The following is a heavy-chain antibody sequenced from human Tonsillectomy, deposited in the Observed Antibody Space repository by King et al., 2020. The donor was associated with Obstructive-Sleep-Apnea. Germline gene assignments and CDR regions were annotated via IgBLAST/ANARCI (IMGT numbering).Heavy chain of an antibody. D-gene: IGHD6-19*01. V-gene: IGHV4-59*01. CDR2: NYYSGST. CDR3: ARVTAVAGTIWFDP. CDR1: GGSISSYY. J-gene: IGHJ5*02. Sequence: QLQESGPGLVKPSETLSLTCTVSGGSISSYYWSWIRQPPGKGLEWIGYNYYSGSTNYNPSLKSRVTISVDTSKNQFSLTLSSVTAADTAVYYCARVTAVAGTIWFDPWGQGTLVTVSS.